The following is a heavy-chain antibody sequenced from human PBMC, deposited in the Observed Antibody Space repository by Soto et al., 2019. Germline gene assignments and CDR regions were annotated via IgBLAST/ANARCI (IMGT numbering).Heavy chain of an antibody. CDR1: GFTFSSYE. J-gene: IGHJ5*02. CDR3: AREDYYDSSGYMNWFDP. V-gene: IGHV3-48*03. Sequence: GGSLRLSCAASGFTFSSYEMNWVRQAPGKGLEWVSYISSSGSTIYYADSVKGRFTISRDSAKNSLYLQMNSLRAEDTAVYYCAREDYYDSSGYMNWFDPWGQGTLVTVSS. CDR2: ISSSGSTI. D-gene: IGHD3-22*01.